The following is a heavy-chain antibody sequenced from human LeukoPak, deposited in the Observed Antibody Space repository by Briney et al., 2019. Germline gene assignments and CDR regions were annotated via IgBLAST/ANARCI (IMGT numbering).Heavy chain of an antibody. V-gene: IGHV4-39*01. CDR3: ARHEQAAVYDAFDI. D-gene: IGHD6-13*01. J-gene: IGHJ3*02. CDR2: IYYSGST. Sequence: PLETLSLTCTVSGGSISSSSYYWGWIRQPPGKGLEWIGSIYYSGSTYYNPSLKSRVTISVDTSKNQFSLKLSSVTAADTAVYYCARHEQAAVYDAFDIWGQGTMVTVSS. CDR1: GGSISSSSYY.